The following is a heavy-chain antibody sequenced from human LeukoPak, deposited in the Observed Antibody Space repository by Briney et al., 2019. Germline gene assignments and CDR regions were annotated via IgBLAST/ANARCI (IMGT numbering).Heavy chain of an antibody. D-gene: IGHD6-13*01. CDR1: GYSFTSYW. CDR2: IYPGDSDT. CDR3: ARHTNPGYSSSWYFDY. J-gene: IGHJ4*02. V-gene: IGHV5-51*01. Sequence: GESLKISCKGSGYSFTSYWIGWVRQMPGKGLEWMGIIYPGDSDTRYSPSSQGQVTISADKSISTAYLQWSSLKASDTAMYYCARHTNPGYSSSWYFDYWGQGTLVTVSS.